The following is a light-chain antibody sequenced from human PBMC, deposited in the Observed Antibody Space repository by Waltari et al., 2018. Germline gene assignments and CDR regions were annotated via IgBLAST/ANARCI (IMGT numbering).Light chain of an antibody. CDR3: QQSYSTSPIT. CDR2: GAS. CDR1: QSISSY. V-gene: IGKV1-39*01. Sequence: DIQMTQSPSSLSESVGDTVTITCRASQSISSYLNWYQHKPGKGPELLIFGASSLHTGVPSRFTGSGFGTDFTLTISNLQPEDFATYYCQQSYSTSPITFGQGTRLDNK. J-gene: IGKJ5*01.